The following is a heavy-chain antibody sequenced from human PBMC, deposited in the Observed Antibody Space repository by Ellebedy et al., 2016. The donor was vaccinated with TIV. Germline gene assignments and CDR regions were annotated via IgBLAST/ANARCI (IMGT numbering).Heavy chain of an antibody. Sequence: PGGSLRLSCAASGFTFSSYPMHWVRQAPGKGLEWVAVISYDGSNKYYADSVKGRFTISRDNPKNTLYLQMNSLRAEDTAVYYCARVPPYNYDSSDYFGHYFDYWGQGTLVTVSS. CDR3: ARVPPYNYDSSDYFGHYFDY. CDR2: ISYDGSNK. CDR1: GFTFSSYP. J-gene: IGHJ4*02. V-gene: IGHV3-30-3*01. D-gene: IGHD3-22*01.